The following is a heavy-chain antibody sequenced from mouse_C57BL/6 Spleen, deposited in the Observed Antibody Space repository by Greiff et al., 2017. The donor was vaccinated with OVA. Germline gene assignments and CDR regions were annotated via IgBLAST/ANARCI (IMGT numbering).Heavy chain of an antibody. J-gene: IGHJ1*03. V-gene: IGHV1-54*01. CDR2: INPGSGGS. Sequence: QVQLQQSGAELVRPGTSVKVSCKASGYAFTNYLIEWVKQRPGQGLEWIGVINPGSGGSNYNEKFKGKATLTAGKSTSTAYMQHSSLTSEDAADYCCAREGGFTGYFDVWGTGTTVTVSS. CDR1: GYAFTNYL. CDR3: AREGGFTGYFDV.